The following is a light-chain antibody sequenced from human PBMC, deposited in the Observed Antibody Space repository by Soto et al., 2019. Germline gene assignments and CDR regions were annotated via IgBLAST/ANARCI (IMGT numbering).Light chain of an antibody. Sequence: QSALTQPASVSGSPGQSITISCTGTNNDVGAYTYVSWYQQHPGKAPRLIIYEVSDRPSGVSDRFSGSKSGNTASLVISGLEAEDEADYYCSSYRTGSRVFCGGTKLTVL. V-gene: IGLV2-14*01. CDR2: EVS. CDR1: NNDVGAYTY. CDR3: SSYRTGSRV. J-gene: IGLJ2*01.